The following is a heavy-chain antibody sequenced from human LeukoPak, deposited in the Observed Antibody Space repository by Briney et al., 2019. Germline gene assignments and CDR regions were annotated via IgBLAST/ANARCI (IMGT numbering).Heavy chain of an antibody. CDR2: ISYDGSNK. D-gene: IGHD6-19*01. CDR1: GFTFSSYA. V-gene: IGHV3-30-3*01. J-gene: IGHJ4*02. Sequence: GRSLRLSCAASGFTFSSYAMHWVRQAPGKGLEWVAVISYDGSNKYYADSVKGRFSISRDNSKNTLYLQMNNLRAEDTAVYYCARPYSSGWYGDFDYWGQGTLVTVSS. CDR3: ARPYSSGWYGDFDY.